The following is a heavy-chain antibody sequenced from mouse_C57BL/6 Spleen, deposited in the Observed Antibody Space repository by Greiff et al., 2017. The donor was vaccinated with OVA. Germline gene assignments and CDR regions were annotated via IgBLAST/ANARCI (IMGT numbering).Heavy chain of an antibody. V-gene: IGHV1-50*01. J-gene: IGHJ2*01. Sequence: QVQLQQPGAELVKPGASVKLSCKASGYTFTSYWMQWVKQRPGQGLEWIGEIDPSDSYTNYNQKFKGKATLTVDTSSSTAYMQLSSLTSEDSAVYYCASYYGNSYYFDYWGQGTTLTVSS. CDR1: GYTFTSYW. CDR2: IDPSDSYT. D-gene: IGHD2-1*01. CDR3: ASYYGNSYYFDY.